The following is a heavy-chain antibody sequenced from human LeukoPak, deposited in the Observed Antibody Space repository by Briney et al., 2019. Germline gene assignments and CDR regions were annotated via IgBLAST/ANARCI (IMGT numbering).Heavy chain of an antibody. Sequence: GGSLRLSCAASGFTFSSYAMSWVRQAPGKGLEWVSAISGSGGSTYYADSVKGRFTISRDNSKSTLYLQMNSLGAEGTAVYYCAKTYRDDNRIDYWGQGTLVTVSS. J-gene: IGHJ4*02. CDR1: GFTFSSYA. V-gene: IGHV3-23*01. CDR2: ISGSGGST. CDR3: AKTYRDDNRIDY. D-gene: IGHD1-1*01.